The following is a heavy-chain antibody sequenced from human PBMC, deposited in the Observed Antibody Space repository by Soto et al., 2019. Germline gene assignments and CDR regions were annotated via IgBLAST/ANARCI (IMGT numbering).Heavy chain of an antibody. Sequence: QVQLVQSGAEVKKPGSSVKVSCKASGGTFSSYAISWGRQAPGQGLEWMGGMIPIFVTANYAQKFQGRVTITANESTSKAYMELSSLRSEDTAVYYSARSRYCTSPSCHPSSCGYYYYGMDVWGQGTTVTVSS. CDR3: ARSRYCTSPSCHPSSCGYYYYGMDV. CDR1: GGTFSSYA. J-gene: IGHJ6*02. V-gene: IGHV1-69*12. D-gene: IGHD2-2*01. CDR2: MIPIFVTA.